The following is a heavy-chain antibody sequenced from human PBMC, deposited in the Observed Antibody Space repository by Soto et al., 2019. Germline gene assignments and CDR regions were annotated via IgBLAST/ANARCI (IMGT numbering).Heavy chain of an antibody. V-gene: IGHV1-69*08. J-gene: IGHJ4*02. Sequence: QVQLVQSGAEVKKPGSSVKVSCKASGGTFSSYTISWVRQAPGQGLEWMGRIIPILGIANYAQKFQGRVTITADKSTSTAYMELSSLRSEETAVYYCAREPGIAAAGTGAAFFDYWGQGTLVTVSS. CDR1: GGTFSSYT. D-gene: IGHD6-13*01. CDR3: AREPGIAAAGTGAAFFDY. CDR2: IIPILGIA.